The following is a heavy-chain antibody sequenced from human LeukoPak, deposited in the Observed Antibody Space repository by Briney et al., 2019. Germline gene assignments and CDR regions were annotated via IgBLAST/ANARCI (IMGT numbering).Heavy chain of an antibody. CDR1: GFTFSSYA. CDR3: ARDGLRPGNFDY. D-gene: IGHD3/OR15-3a*01. Sequence: PGGTLRLSCAASGFTFSSYAMSWVRQAPGKGLEWVSAISGRGGSTHYADSVKGRFTIPLDNSKNTLYLQVNSQRESGTAVYFCARDGLRPGNFDYCGQGALVTVSS. J-gene: IGHJ4*02. V-gene: IGHV3-23*01. CDR2: ISGRGGST.